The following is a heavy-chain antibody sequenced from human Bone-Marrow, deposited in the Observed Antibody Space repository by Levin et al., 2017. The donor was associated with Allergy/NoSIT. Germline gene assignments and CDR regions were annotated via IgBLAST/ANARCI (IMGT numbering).Heavy chain of an antibody. D-gene: IGHD3-10*01. CDR3: ARDRSWGIFGDGFDS. V-gene: IGHV3-33*01. Sequence: QTGGSLRLSCIASGFIFDSFGIHWVRQAPGKGLEWVAVVWYDGSRQKYTESVKGRFTISRDNAKNRVDLQMSSLRVDDTAVYYCARDRSWGIFGDGFDSWGQGTKVIVSS. J-gene: IGHJ3*01. CDR1: GFIFDSFG. CDR2: VWYDGSRQ.